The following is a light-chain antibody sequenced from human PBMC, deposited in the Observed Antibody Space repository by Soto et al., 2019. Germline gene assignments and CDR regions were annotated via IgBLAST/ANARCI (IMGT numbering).Light chain of an antibody. CDR1: QSVSSN. CDR3: QQYANSPFT. CDR2: GAS. J-gene: IGKJ3*01. Sequence: EILMTQSPATLSVSPGDRATLSCRASQSVSSNLAWYQQRPDQAPRLLISGASNRAAGIPDRFSGSGSGTDFALTISRLEPEDFAVYFCQQYANSPFTFGPGTKVDIK. V-gene: IGKV3-20*01.